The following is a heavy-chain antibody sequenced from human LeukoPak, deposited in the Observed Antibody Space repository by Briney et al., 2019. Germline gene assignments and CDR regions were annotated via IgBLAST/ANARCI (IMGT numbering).Heavy chain of an antibody. CDR3: GRDIATAVDY. CDR1: GFTFSSYW. V-gene: IGHV3-74*01. CDR2: INSAGIST. D-gene: IGHD6-13*01. J-gene: IGHJ4*02. Sequence: GGSLRLSCTASGFTFSSYWMHWVRQAPGKGLVWVSRINSAGISTNHADSVKGRFTISRDNAKNTLYLQMNSLRAEDTAIYYCGRDIATAVDYWGLGTLVTVSS.